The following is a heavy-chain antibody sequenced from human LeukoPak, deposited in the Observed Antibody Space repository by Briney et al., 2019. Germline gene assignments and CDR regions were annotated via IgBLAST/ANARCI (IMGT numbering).Heavy chain of an antibody. V-gene: IGHV3-30*02. CDR1: GFTFSSYG. J-gene: IGHJ6*03. D-gene: IGHD5-12*01. Sequence: GGSLRLSCAASGFTFSSYGMHWVRQAPGQGLGWVAFIRYDGSNKYYADSVKGRFTISRDNSKNTLYLQMNSLRAEDTAVYYCAKDPTGPYDVRQQVYYYYYMDVWGKGITVTVSS. CDR2: IRYDGSNK. CDR3: AKDPTGPYDVRQQVYYYYYMDV.